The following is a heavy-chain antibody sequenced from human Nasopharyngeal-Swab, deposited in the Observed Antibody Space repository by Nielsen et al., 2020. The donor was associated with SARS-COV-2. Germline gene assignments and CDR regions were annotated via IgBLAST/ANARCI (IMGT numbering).Heavy chain of an antibody. CDR2: INHSGST. V-gene: IGHV4-34*01. CDR3: ARGGWGDYPDY. D-gene: IGHD4-17*01. J-gene: IGHJ4*02. CDR1: GGSFSAYY. Sequence: SETLSLTCAVYGGSFSAYYWSWIRQPPGKGLEWIGEINHSGSTNKNPSLKSRVTISVDTSKNQFSLKLSSVTAADTAVYYCARGGWGDYPDYWGQGTLVTVSS.